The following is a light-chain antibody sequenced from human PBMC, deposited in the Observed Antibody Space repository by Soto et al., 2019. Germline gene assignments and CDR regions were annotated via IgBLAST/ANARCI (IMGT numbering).Light chain of an antibody. CDR3: KQYNKWPIT. Sequence: EIGLTQSPGTLSVSPGDRVTLSCRASQSISINLAWYQHKPGQAPRLLIHAGSTRATGIPARISGSGSGTEFTLTISSLHSEDSAFYYCKQYNKWPITFGQGTRLEIK. J-gene: IGKJ5*01. CDR2: AGS. V-gene: IGKV3D-15*01. CDR1: QSISIN.